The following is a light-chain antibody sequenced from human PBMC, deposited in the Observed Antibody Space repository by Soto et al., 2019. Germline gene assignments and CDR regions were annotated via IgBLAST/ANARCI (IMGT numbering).Light chain of an antibody. Sequence: QSALTQPASVSGSPGQSITISCSGTRSDIGSYNYVAWYQQFPGKTPKILIYGVSNRPSGVSSRFSGSKSGNTASLTISGLQAEDEADYYCCSYAGSTTRVLFGGGTKLTVL. J-gene: IGLJ2*01. CDR3: CSYAGSTTRVL. CDR1: RSDIGSYNY. V-gene: IGLV2-14*01. CDR2: GVS.